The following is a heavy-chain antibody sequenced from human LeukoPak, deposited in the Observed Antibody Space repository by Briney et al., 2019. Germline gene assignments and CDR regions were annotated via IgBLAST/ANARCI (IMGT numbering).Heavy chain of an antibody. CDR2: MTSSGATK. Sequence: GGSLRLSCAASGFSFSSYEMNWVRQAPGKGLEWIEYMTSSGATKYSADSVKGRFTISRDNAKNSLYLQMTSLRVEDTAFYYCVRESRSDWYVGYFDYWGRGTLVTVSS. CDR3: VRESRSDWYVGYFDY. V-gene: IGHV3-48*03. D-gene: IGHD6-19*01. J-gene: IGHJ4*02. CDR1: GFSFSSYE.